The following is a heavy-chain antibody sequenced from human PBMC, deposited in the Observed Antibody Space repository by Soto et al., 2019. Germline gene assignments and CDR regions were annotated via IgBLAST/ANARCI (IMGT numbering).Heavy chain of an antibody. Sequence: AGGSLRLSCAASGFTFSSYGMHWVRQAPGKGLEWVAVIWYDGSNKYYADSVKGRFTISRDNSKNTLYLQMNSLRAEDTAVYYCARDSSAYYYDSSGYSLFDYWGQGTLVTVSS. V-gene: IGHV3-33*01. J-gene: IGHJ4*02. D-gene: IGHD3-22*01. CDR3: ARDSSAYYYDSSGYSLFDY. CDR1: GFTFSSYG. CDR2: IWYDGSNK.